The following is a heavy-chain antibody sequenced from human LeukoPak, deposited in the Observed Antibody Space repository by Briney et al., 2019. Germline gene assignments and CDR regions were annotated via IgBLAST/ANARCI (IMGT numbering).Heavy chain of an antibody. CDR2: ISGSGGNT. Sequence: GGSLRLSCAASGFTFSSYAMSWVRQAPGKGLEWVSGISGSGGNTYYADSVKGRFTISRDNSKNTLYVPMNSLRAEDTAVYYCAKDGGLWVSAHWGDSWGRGTLVTVSS. V-gene: IGHV3-23*01. D-gene: IGHD7-27*01. CDR1: GFTFSSYA. J-gene: IGHJ4*02. CDR3: AKDGGLWVSAHWGDS.